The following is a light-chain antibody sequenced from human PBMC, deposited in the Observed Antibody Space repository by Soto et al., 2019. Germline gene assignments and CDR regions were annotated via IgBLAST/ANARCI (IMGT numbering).Light chain of an antibody. CDR1: QSISSW. CDR3: QQYYSRVT. Sequence: DIQMTQSPSTLSASVGDRVTITCRANQSISSWLAWYQRRPGKAPRLLISKASSLESGVPSRFGGGGFGTEFTLTISGLQPDDFATYYCQQYYSRVTCGEGITVEIK. J-gene: IGKJ1*01. CDR2: KAS. V-gene: IGKV1-5*03.